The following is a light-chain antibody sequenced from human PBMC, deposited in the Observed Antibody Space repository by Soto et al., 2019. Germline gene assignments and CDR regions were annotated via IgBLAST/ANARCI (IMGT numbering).Light chain of an antibody. J-gene: IGKJ2*01. CDR1: QSVSNTQ. Sequence: VLTQSPGTLSLSRGESATLSCRASQSVSNTQVDWYQQKPGQAPTLLMYGAYIKATGIPDRFSGVRSGTYCTLTVSRLEPKDFAVYYCQPYDNSPHTFDHGTKLDI. CDR3: QPYDNSPHT. CDR2: GAY. V-gene: IGKV3-20*01.